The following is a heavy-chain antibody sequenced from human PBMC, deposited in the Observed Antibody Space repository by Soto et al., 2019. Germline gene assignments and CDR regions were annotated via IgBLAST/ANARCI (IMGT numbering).Heavy chain of an antibody. J-gene: IGHJ6*02. CDR2: IYYSGST. V-gene: IGHV4-30-4*01. Sequence: TLSVTWPVSRGSISSGEYDWSWIRQPPGKGLEWIGYIYYSGSTYYNPSLKSRVTISVDTYKKQFSLKLSSVNAADKAVYYCGAGERQKDVWGQGTKVTVSS. CDR3: GAGERQKDV. D-gene: IGHD3-10*01. CDR1: RGSISSGEYD.